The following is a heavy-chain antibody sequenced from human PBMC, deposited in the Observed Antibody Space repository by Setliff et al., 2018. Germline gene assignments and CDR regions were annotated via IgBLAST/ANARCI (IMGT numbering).Heavy chain of an antibody. CDR1: GGSFSGYY. V-gene: IGHV4-34*01. J-gene: IGHJ5*02. D-gene: IGHD3-22*01. CDR2: INHSGST. Sequence: SETLSLTCAVYGGSFSGYYWSWIRQPPGKGLEWIGEINHSGSTNYNPSLKSRVTISVDTSKNQFSLKLSSVTAADTAVYYCARGPYNIYDRSGYGFTNWFDPWGQGILVTVSS. CDR3: ARGPYNIYDRSGYGFTNWFDP.